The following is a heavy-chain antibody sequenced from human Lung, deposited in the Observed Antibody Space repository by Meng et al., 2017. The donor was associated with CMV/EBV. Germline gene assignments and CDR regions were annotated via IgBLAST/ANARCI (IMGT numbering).Heavy chain of an antibody. CDR2: IPHRGSS. D-gene: IGHD3-10*01. J-gene: IGHJ1*01. CDR3: LRRSGGSV. CDR1: GDSITNHNW. Sequence: QVHVRESGPAPVKPSETLSLTCAVSGDSITNHNWWAWVRQPPGKGLEWIGEIPHRGSSAYNPSLKSRVSMSIDKSKNQFSLKLTSVTAADTAVYHCLRRSGGSVWGQGTLVTVSS. V-gene: IGHV4-4*02.